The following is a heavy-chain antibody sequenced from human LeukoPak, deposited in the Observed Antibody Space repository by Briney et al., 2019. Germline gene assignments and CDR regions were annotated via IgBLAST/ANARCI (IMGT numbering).Heavy chain of an antibody. CDR3: ARNIAAAEPLGY. J-gene: IGHJ4*02. Sequence: GGSLRLPCAASGFTFSSYAMHWVRQAPGKGLEWVAVISYDGSNKYYADSVKGRFTISRDNSKNTLYLQMNSLRAEDTAVYYCARNIAAAEPLGYWGQGTLVTVSS. CDR2: ISYDGSNK. CDR1: GFTFSSYA. V-gene: IGHV3-30-3*01. D-gene: IGHD6-13*01.